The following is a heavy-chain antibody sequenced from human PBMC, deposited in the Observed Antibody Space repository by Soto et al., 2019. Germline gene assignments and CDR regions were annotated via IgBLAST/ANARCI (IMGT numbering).Heavy chain of an antibody. CDR1: GGTFSSYA. J-gene: IGHJ4*02. Sequence: GASVKVSCTASGGTFSSYAISWVRQAPGQGLEWMGGIIPIFGTANYAQKFQGRVTITADESTSTAYMELSSLRSEDTAVYYCARVWGSYSSGPLDYWGQGTLVTVSS. CDR2: IIPIFGTA. D-gene: IGHD6-19*01. CDR3: ARVWGSYSSGPLDY. V-gene: IGHV1-69*13.